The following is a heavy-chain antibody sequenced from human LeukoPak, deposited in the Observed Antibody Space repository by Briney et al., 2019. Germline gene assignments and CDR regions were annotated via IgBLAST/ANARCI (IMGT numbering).Heavy chain of an antibody. CDR1: GFTFSSYA. D-gene: IGHD5-18*01. CDR2: ISYDGSNK. CDR3: ANSGDDTARVDY. J-gene: IGHJ4*02. V-gene: IGHV3-30-3*01. Sequence: GGSLRLSCAASGFTFSSYAMHWVRQAPGKGLEWVAVISYDGSNKYYADSVKGRFTISRDNSKNTLYLQMNSLRAEDTAVHYCANSGDDTARVDYWGQGTLVTVSS.